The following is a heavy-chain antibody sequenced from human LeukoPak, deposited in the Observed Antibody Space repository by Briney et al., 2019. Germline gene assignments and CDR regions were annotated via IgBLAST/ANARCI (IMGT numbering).Heavy chain of an antibody. J-gene: IGHJ6*02. CDR1: GYTFPTYG. D-gene: IGHD2-2*01. V-gene: IGHV1-18*01. Sequence: ASVKASCKASGYTFPTYGISGVRQAPGKGREWMGWISVYNGNTNYAQNLQDRVTMTTDTSPSTVYMELRSLRSDDTAVYYCAREGQYQLLSHYYYYFGMDVWGQGTTVTVSS. CDR2: ISVYNGNT. CDR3: AREGQYQLLSHYYYYFGMDV.